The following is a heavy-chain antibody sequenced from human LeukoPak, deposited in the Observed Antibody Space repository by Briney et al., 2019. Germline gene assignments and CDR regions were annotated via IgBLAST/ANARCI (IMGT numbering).Heavy chain of an antibody. Sequence: GGSLRLSCAVSGFTFSSYAMSWVRQAPGKGLEWVSAISGSGGSTYYADSVKGRFTISRDNSKNTLYLQMNSLRAEDTAVYYCASGFDSRFFDKWGQGTLVTVSS. CDR3: ASGFDSRFFDK. V-gene: IGHV3-23*01. J-gene: IGHJ4*02. D-gene: IGHD3-22*01. CDR1: GFTFSSYA. CDR2: ISGSGGST.